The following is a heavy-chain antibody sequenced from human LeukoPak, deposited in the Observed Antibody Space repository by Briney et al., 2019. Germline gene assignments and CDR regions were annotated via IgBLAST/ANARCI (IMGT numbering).Heavy chain of an antibody. Sequence: GASVKVSCKASGHTFTGYYMHWVRQAPGQGLEWMGWINPNSGGTNYAQKFQGRVTMTRDTSISTAYMELSRLRSDDTAVYYCARGPRIPSWSYCSSTSCYLYYFDYWGQGTLVTVSS. D-gene: IGHD2-2*01. CDR2: INPNSGGT. CDR3: ARGPRIPSWSYCSSTSCYLYYFDY. J-gene: IGHJ4*02. V-gene: IGHV1-2*02. CDR1: GHTFTGYY.